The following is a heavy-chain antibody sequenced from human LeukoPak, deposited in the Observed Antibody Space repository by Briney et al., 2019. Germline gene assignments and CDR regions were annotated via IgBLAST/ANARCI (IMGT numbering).Heavy chain of an antibody. CDR2: ISTYNGHT. D-gene: IGHD4-17*01. Sequence: ASVKVSCKASGYTFTSYGISWVRQAPGQGLEWMGWISTYNGHTNYARKVQGRVTMTTDTSTSTAYMELRSLRSDDTAVYYCARANDYGDYDGDYWGQGTLVTVSS. V-gene: IGHV1-18*01. J-gene: IGHJ4*02. CDR3: ARANDYGDYDGDY. CDR1: GYTFTSYG.